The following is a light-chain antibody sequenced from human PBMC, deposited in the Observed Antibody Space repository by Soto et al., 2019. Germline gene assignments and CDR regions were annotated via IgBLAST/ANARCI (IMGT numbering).Light chain of an antibody. V-gene: IGKV3-11*01. CDR1: QSVSSS. J-gene: IGKJ2*01. Sequence: ETVLTQSPATLSLSPGERATLSCRASQSVSSSLAWYQQKPGQAPRLLIYDASNGATGIPARFSGSGSGTDFTLTISSLEPEDFAVYYCQQRSDWPRTFGQGTKLEIK. CDR2: DAS. CDR3: QQRSDWPRT.